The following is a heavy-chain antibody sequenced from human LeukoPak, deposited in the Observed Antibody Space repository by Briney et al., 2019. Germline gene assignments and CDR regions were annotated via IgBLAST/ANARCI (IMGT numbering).Heavy chain of an antibody. CDR2: MSSDGNAM. CDR3: VRESEYYFDHSASFNY. V-gene: IGHV3-30-3*01. Sequence: GRSLRLSCAASGFTFTAYLIHWVRQAPGKGLEWVAVMSSDGNAMFYADSVKGRFTISRDNSKNTLYLQMNSLRAEDTAVYYCVRESEYYFDHSASFNYWGQGTLVTVSS. D-gene: IGHD3-22*01. CDR1: GFTFTAYL. J-gene: IGHJ4*02.